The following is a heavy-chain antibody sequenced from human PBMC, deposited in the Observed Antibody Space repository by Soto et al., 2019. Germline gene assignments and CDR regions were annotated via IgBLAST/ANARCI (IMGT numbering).Heavy chain of an antibody. CDR1: GFTFSSYG. J-gene: IGHJ4*02. CDR3: ARDRHSSSSGYFEY. V-gene: IGHV3-33*01. Sequence: VGSLRLSCAASGFTFSSYGMHWVRQAPGKGLEWVAVIWYDGNDKYYADFVKGRFTISRDNAKNTVSLQMNSLRAEDTAVYYCARDRHSSSSGYFEYWGQGTLVTVS. CDR2: IWYDGNDK. D-gene: IGHD6-6*01.